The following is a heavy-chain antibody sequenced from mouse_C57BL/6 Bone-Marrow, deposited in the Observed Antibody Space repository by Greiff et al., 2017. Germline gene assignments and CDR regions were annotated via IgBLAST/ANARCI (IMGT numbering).Heavy chain of an antibody. J-gene: IGHJ1*03. CDR3: TAPIYDGYYFDV. Sequence: VQLQQSGAELVRPGASVKLSCTASGFNIKDDYMHWVKQRPEQGLEWIGWIDTENGDTEYATKFQGKATITADTSSNTAYLQLSSLTSEDTAVYYCTAPIYDGYYFDVWGTGTTVTVSS. V-gene: IGHV14-4*01. CDR2: IDTENGDT. D-gene: IGHD2-3*01. CDR1: GFNIKDDY.